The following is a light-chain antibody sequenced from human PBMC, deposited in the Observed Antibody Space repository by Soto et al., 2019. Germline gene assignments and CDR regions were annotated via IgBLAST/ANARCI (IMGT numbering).Light chain of an antibody. V-gene: IGKV3D-20*01. J-gene: IGKJ1*01. CDR1: QSVSSSY. CDR3: KQYGSSPWT. CDR2: GAS. Sequence: EIVLTQSPGTLSLSPGERGTLSCGASQSVSSSYLAWYQQKPGLAPRLLIYGASRRATGIPDRFSGSGSGTDFTLTVSRLEPEDFEVYYCKQYGSSPWTFGQGTKVEIK.